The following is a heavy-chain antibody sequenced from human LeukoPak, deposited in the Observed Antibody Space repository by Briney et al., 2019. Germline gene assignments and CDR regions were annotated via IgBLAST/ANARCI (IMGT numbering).Heavy chain of an antibody. V-gene: IGHV1-24*01. Sequence: GASVKVSCKVSGYTLTELSMHWVRQAPGRGLEWMGGFDPEDGETIYAQKFQGRVTMTEDTSTDTAYMELSSLRSEDTAVYYCATFKRGHIVAFDYWGQGTLSPSPQ. J-gene: IGHJ4*02. CDR2: FDPEDGET. CDR1: GYTLTELS. D-gene: IGHD5-12*01. CDR3: ATFKRGHIVAFDY.